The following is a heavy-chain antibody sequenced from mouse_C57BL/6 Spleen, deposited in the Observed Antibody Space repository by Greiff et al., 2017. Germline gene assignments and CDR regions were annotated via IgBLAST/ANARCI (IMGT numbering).Heavy chain of an antibody. J-gene: IGHJ3*01. Sequence: VQLQQSGPELVKPGASVKMSCKASGYTFTDYNMHWVKQSHGQSLEWIGYINPNNGGTSYNQKFKGKATLTADKSSSTAYMELRSLTSEDSAVEYCARERLIYYGPRGFADWGKGTLVTVSA. D-gene: IGHD2-1*01. CDR3: ARERLIYYGPRGFAD. CDR2: INPNNGGT. CDR1: GYTFTDYN. V-gene: IGHV1-22*01.